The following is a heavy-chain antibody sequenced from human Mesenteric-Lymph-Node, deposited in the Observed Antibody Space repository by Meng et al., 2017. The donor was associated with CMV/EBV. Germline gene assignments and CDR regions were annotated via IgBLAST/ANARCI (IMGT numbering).Heavy chain of an antibody. CDR2: INWNGGST. V-gene: IGHV3-20*04. CDR1: GFTFDDYS. CDR3: AKDIAPSKHCSSTSCYNYYYYGMDV. J-gene: IGHJ6*02. Sequence: GESLKISCAASGFTFDDYSMSWVRQPPGKGLEWISGINWNGGSTFYRDSVRGRFTISRDNAKNSLYLQMNSLRAEDTALYYCAKDIAPSKHCSSTSCYNYYYYGMDVWGQGTTVTVSS. D-gene: IGHD2-2*02.